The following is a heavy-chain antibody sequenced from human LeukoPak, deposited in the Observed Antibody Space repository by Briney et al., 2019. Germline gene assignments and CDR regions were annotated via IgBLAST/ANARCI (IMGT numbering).Heavy chain of an antibody. CDR3: AKDHYSSGWYFDY. Sequence: GRSLRLSCAASGFTFSSYGMPWVRQAPGKGLEWVAVISYDGSNKYYADSVKGRFTISRDNSKNTLYLQMNSLRAEDTAVYYCAKDHYSSGWYFDYWGQGTLVTVSS. CDR1: GFTFSSYG. CDR2: ISYDGSNK. J-gene: IGHJ4*02. D-gene: IGHD6-19*01. V-gene: IGHV3-30*18.